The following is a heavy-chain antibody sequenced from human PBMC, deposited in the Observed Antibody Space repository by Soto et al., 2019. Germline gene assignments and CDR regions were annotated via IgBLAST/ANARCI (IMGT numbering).Heavy chain of an antibody. Sequence: QVQLVQSGAEVKKPGSSVKVSCKASGGTVNSYAISWVRQAPGQGLEWMGGIIPVFGTVNYAQKLQGRVTITADESTSTAYMELSSLRSEDAAVYYCARGYCSGGSCFKYNYHGMDVWGQGTTVTVSS. CDR1: GGTVNSYA. J-gene: IGHJ6*02. CDR2: IIPVFGTV. V-gene: IGHV1-69*12. D-gene: IGHD2-15*01. CDR3: ARGYCSGGSCFKYNYHGMDV.